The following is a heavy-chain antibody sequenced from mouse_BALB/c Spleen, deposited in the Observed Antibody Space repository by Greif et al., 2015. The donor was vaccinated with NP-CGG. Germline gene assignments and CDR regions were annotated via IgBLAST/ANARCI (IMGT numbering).Heavy chain of an antibody. D-gene: IGHD3-3*01. J-gene: IGHJ2*01. Sequence: EVQLQQSGGGLVQPGGSMKLSCVASGFTFSNYWMNWVRQSPEKGLEWVAEIRLKSNNYATHYAESVKGRFTISRDDSKSSVYLQMINLRAEDTGIYYCTGQDYWGQGTTLTVSS. CDR2: IRLKSNNYAT. V-gene: IGHV6-6*02. CDR1: GFTFSNYW. CDR3: TGQDY.